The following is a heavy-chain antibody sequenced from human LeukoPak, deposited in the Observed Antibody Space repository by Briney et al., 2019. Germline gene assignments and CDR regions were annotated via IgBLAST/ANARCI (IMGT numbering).Heavy chain of an antibody. Sequence: GGSLRLSCAASGFTFSSYSMNWVRQAPGKGLEWVSSISSSSSYIYYADSVKGRFTISRDNSKNTLYLQINSLRAEDTAVYYCAKGLDYGGNSLYFQHWGQGTLVTVSS. CDR1: GFTFSSYS. CDR3: AKGLDYGGNSLYFQH. D-gene: IGHD4-23*01. V-gene: IGHV3-21*04. J-gene: IGHJ1*01. CDR2: ISSSSSYI.